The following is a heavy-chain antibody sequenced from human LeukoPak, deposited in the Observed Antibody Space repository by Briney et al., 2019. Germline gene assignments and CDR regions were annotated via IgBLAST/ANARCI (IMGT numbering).Heavy chain of an antibody. CDR1: GFTFGSYG. V-gene: IGHV3-7*01. CDR3: ARDGGGSTSVYYYYGMDV. J-gene: IGHJ6*02. CDR2: IKQDGSEK. Sequence: GGSLRLSCAASGFTFGSYGMHWVRQAPGKGLEWVANIKQDGSEKYYVDSVKGRFTISRDNAKNSLYLQMNSLRAEDTAVYYCARDGGGSTSVYYYYGMDVWGQGTTVTVSS. D-gene: IGHD2-2*01.